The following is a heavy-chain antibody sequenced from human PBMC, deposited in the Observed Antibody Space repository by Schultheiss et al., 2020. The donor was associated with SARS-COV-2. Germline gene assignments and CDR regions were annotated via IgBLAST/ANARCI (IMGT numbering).Heavy chain of an antibody. CDR1: GFTFDTYS. Sequence: GGSLRLSCAASGFTFDTYSLNWVRQAPGKGLEWVSSISSSGGYIYYADSVKGRFTISRDNAKNSLDLQMSSLRAEDTAVYYCARVVGYGNNAGEVGYAMDDWGQGTTVTVSS. CDR2: ISSSGGYI. D-gene: IGHD1/OR15-1a*01. J-gene: IGHJ6*02. CDR3: ARVVGYGNNAGEVGYAMDD. V-gene: IGHV3-21*01.